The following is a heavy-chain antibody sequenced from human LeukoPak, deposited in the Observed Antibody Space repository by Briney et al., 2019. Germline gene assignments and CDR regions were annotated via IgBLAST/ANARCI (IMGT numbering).Heavy chain of an antibody. Sequence: ASVKVSCKASRGTFSSYAISWVRQAPGQGLEWMGGIIPIFGTANYAQKFQGRVTITADKSTSTAYMELSSLRSEDTAVYYCARDLPGSLTEFDYWGQGTLVTVSS. V-gene: IGHV1-69*06. CDR2: IIPIFGTA. CDR1: RGTFSSYA. D-gene: IGHD3-10*01. CDR3: ARDLPGSLTEFDY. J-gene: IGHJ4*02.